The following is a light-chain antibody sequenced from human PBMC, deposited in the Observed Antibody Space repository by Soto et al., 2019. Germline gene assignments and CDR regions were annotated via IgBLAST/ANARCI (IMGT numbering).Light chain of an antibody. V-gene: IGLV2-8*01. Sequence: QSALTQPPSASGSPGQSVTISCTGTSSDVGGYNYVSWYQQHPGKAPKLMIYEVSKRPSGVPDRFSGSKSGNTASLTVSGLQAEDDADYYCSSYAGSNNFPYVFGTGTKLTVL. J-gene: IGLJ1*01. CDR1: SSDVGGYNY. CDR3: SSYAGSNNFPYV. CDR2: EVS.